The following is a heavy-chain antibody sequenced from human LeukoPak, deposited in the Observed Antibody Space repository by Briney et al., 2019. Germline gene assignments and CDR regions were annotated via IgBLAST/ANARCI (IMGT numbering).Heavy chain of an antibody. CDR1: GYTFTSYY. CDR2: INPSGGST. J-gene: IGHJ4*02. CDR3: ARVETAMAHDY. Sequence: GASVKVSCKASGYTFTSYYMHWVRQAPGQGLEWMGIINPSGGSTSYAQKFQGRVTMTRDTSTSTVYMELSSLRSEDTAVCYCARVETAMAHDYWGQGTLVTVSS. D-gene: IGHD5-18*01. V-gene: IGHV1-46*01.